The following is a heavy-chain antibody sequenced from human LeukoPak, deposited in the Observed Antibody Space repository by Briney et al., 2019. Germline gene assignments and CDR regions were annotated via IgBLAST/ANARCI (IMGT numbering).Heavy chain of an antibody. J-gene: IGHJ4*02. CDR1: GYTFSGYY. V-gene: IGHV1-2*02. D-gene: IGHD1-26*01. CDR3: ARGRGGATTGFDH. CDR2: INSNSGAR. Sequence: APVKVSCKASGYTFSGYYMHWVRQAPEQGLESMGWINSNSGARNYAPKFQGRVTFSRDNSISTAYMELSSLRSDDTAIYYCARGRGGATTGFDHWGQGTLVTVS.